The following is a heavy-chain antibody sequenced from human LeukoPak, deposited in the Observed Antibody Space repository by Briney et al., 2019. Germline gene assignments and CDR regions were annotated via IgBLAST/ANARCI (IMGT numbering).Heavy chain of an antibody. J-gene: IGHJ4*02. CDR2: ISERNTTI. Sequence: PGGTLRLSCAASGFTFSSYSMNWVRQAPGKGLEWVSYISERNTTIYADSVKGRFTISRDNAKNSLYLQMNSRRDEDTAVYYCARDPVAATQRANDYWGQGTLVTVSS. CDR1: GFTFSSYS. CDR3: ARDPVAATQRANDY. D-gene: IGHD6-13*01. V-gene: IGHV3-48*02.